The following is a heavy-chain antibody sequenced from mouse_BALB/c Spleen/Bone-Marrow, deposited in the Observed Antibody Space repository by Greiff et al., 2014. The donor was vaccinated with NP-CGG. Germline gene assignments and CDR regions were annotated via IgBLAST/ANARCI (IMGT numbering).Heavy chain of an antibody. CDR3: ANSGDYDENY. J-gene: IGHJ3*01. V-gene: IGHV1-9*01. Sequence: VQLQQSGAELMKPGASVKISCKATGYTFSSYWIEWVKQRPGQGLERIGEIFPGNGSTNYNEKFKGKATLTADTSSNTAYMQLSTLTSEVSAVNYCANSGDYDENYWGQGTLVTVSA. CDR1: GYTFSSYW. CDR2: IFPGNGST. D-gene: IGHD2-4*01.